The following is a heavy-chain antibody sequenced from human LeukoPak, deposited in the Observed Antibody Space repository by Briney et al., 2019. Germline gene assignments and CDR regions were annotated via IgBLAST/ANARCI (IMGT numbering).Heavy chain of an antibody. CDR2: IIPILGIA. CDR1: GGTFSSYA. V-gene: IGHV1-69*04. Sequence: SVKVSCEASGGTFSSYAISWVRQAPGQGLEWMGRIIPILGIANYAQKFQGRVTITADKSTSTAYMELSSLRSEDTAVYYCARASGWHHNWFDPWGQGTLVTVSS. CDR3: ARASGWHHNWFDP. J-gene: IGHJ5*02. D-gene: IGHD6-19*01.